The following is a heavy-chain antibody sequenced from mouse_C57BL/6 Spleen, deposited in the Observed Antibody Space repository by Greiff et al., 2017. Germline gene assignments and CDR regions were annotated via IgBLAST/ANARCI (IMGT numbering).Heavy chain of an antibody. D-gene: IGHD4-1*01. CDR2: IHPNSGST. CDR3: ARSKGTGYYAMDY. J-gene: IGHJ4*01. CDR1: GYTFTSYW. V-gene: IGHV1-64*01. Sequence: QVQLKQPGAELVKPGASVKLSCKASGYTFTSYWMHWVKQRPGQGLEWIGMIHPNSGSTNYNEKFKSKATLTVDKSSSTAYMQLSSLTSEDSAVYYCARSKGTGYYAMDYWGQGTSVTVSS.